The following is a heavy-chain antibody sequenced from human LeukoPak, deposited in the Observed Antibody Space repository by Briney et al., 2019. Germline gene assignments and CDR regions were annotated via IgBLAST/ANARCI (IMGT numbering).Heavy chain of an antibody. Sequence: PGGSLRLSCAASGFTFSSYWMHWVRQAPGKGLEWVALIWYDGSKKNYADSVKGRFTISRDDSKSTLYLQINSLRAEDTAVYYCAKGLSYGSNWFDPWGQGTLVTVSS. CDR1: GFTFSSYW. J-gene: IGHJ5*02. CDR2: IWYDGSKK. V-gene: IGHV3-33*06. D-gene: IGHD5-18*01. CDR3: AKGLSYGSNWFDP.